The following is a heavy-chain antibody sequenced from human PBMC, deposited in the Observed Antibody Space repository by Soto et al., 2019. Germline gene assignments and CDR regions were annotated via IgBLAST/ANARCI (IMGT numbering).Heavy chain of an antibody. CDR2: IYHSGST. CDR1: GGSISSNNW. J-gene: IGHJ4*02. Sequence: QVQLQESGPGLVKPSGTLSLTCAVSGGSISSNNWWSWVRQPPGKGLEWIGDIYHSGSTHYTPSLKSRVTMSVDKSKNQLSLTLRSVTAADSALYYCARDLFYDDIGGADWGQGTLVTVSS. CDR3: ARDLFYDDIGGAD. D-gene: IGHD3-16*01. V-gene: IGHV4-4*02.